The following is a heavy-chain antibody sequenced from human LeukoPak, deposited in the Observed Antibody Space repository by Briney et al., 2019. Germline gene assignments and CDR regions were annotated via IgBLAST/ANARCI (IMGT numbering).Heavy chain of an antibody. D-gene: IGHD2-15*01. V-gene: IGHV3-7*04. J-gene: IGHJ4*02. Sequence: GGSLRLSCAAPRFTFSSYWMSWVRRAPGKGLEWVANIRQDGRETYFVDSVKGRFTIPRDNANNSLYMQMNSLRAEDTAVYYCARGRYCSGGICYFDYWGQGTLVTVSS. CDR2: IRQDGRET. CDR3: ARGRYCSGGICYFDY. CDR1: RFTFSSYW.